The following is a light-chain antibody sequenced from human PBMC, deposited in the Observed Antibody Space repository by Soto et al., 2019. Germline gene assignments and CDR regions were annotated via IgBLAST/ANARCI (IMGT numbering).Light chain of an antibody. J-gene: IGKJ1*01. V-gene: IGKV1-27*01. Sequence: DIQMTQSPSSLSASVGDRVTITCRASQGISNYLAWYQQQPGKVPKLLIYVASTLQSGVPSRFSGSGSGTDFTLTISSLQPEDVATYYCQKYNSAPWTFVQGTKVEIK. CDR2: VAS. CDR3: QKYNSAPWT. CDR1: QGISNY.